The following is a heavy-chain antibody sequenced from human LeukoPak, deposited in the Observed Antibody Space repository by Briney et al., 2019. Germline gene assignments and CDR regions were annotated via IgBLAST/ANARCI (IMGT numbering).Heavy chain of an antibody. CDR1: GGTFSSYA. CDR2: IIPIFGTA. Sequence: ASVKVSCKASGGTFSSYAISWVRQAPGQGLEWMGGIIPIFGTANYAQKFQGRVTITVDESTSTAYMELSSLRSEDTAVYYCARTRITMVRGDNWFDPWGQGTLVTVSS. J-gene: IGHJ5*02. V-gene: IGHV1-69*13. CDR3: ARTRITMVRGDNWFDP. D-gene: IGHD3-10*01.